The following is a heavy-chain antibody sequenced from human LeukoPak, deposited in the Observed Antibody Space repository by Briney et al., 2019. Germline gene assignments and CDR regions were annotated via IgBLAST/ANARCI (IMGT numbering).Heavy chain of an antibody. CDR3: AKNGYYGDYVGYFQH. V-gene: IGHV3-30*02. D-gene: IGHD4-17*01. Sequence: AGGSLRLSCAASGFTFSSYEMNWVRQAPGKGLEWVAFIRYDGSNKYYADSVKGRFTISRDNSKNTLYLQMNSLRAEDTAVYYCAKNGYYGDYVGYFQHWGQGTLVTVSS. CDR2: IRYDGSNK. J-gene: IGHJ1*01. CDR1: GFTFSSYE.